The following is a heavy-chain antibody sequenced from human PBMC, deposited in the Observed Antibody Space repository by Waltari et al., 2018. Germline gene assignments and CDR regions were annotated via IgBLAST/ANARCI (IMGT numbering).Heavy chain of an antibody. V-gene: IGHV3-21*01. Sequence: EVQLVESGGGLVQPGGSLSLSDVGRGFTFSDHYLDWVRQAPGKGLEWVSTINGRSSDIQYLDSVKGRFTISRDNAKNTVYLQMNSLRAEDTAVYYCARDGPWGGYWGQGVLVTVSS. CDR1: GFTFSDHY. CDR3: ARDGPWGGY. D-gene: IGHD7-27*01. J-gene: IGHJ4*02. CDR2: NGRSSDI.